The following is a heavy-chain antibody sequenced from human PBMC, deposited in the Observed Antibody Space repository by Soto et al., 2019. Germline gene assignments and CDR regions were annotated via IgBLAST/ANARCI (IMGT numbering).Heavy chain of an antibody. D-gene: IGHD3-22*01. CDR3: ARQTKDYYDTSGYYVN. CDR2: AYYSGST. Sequence: QLQLQESGPGLVKPSETLSLTCTVSGGSISGSSYYWAWIRQPPGKGLEWIGSAYYSGSTFYNPSLGSRVTISVDTSKNQFSLKLSSVTAADTSVYYCARQTKDYYDTSGYYVNWGQGTVVTVSS. J-gene: IGHJ4*02. CDR1: GGSISGSSYY. V-gene: IGHV4-39*01.